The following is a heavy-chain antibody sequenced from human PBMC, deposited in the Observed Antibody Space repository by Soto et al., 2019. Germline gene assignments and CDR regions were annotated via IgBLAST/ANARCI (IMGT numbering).Heavy chain of an antibody. CDR3: AKDVAARIRGMDV. D-gene: IGHD6-6*01. J-gene: IGHJ6*02. V-gene: IGHV3-30-3*01. CDR2: ISYDGSNK. Sequence: PGGSLRLSCAACGFTFSSYAMHWVRKAPGKGLEWVAVISYDGSNKYYADSVKGRFTISRDNSKNTLYLQMNSLRAEDTALYYCAKDVAARIRGMDVWGQGTTVTVSS. CDR1: GFTFSSYA.